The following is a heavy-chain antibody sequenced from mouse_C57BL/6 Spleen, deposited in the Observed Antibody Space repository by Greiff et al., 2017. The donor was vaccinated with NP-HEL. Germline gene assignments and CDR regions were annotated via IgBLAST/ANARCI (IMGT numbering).Heavy chain of an antibody. V-gene: IGHV1-61*01. J-gene: IGHJ4*01. CDR2: IYPSDSET. Sequence: QVQLQQPGAELVRPGSSVKLSCKASGYTFTSYWMDWVKQRPGQGLEWIGNIYPSDSETHYNQKFKDKATLTVDKSSSTAYMQLSSLTSEDSAVYYCARGGPEFYAMDYWGQGTSVTVSS. CDR1: GYTFTSYW. CDR3: ARGGPEFYAMDY.